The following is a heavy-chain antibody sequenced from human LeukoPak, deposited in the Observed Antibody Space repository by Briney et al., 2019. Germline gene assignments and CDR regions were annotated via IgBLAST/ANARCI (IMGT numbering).Heavy chain of an antibody. V-gene: IGHV4-59*01. CDR2: IYYSGGT. CDR1: GGPINYYY. CDR3: ARETPGAGHFDY. J-gene: IGHJ4*02. D-gene: IGHD7-27*01. Sequence: SETLSLTCTVSGGPINYYYWMWIRQPPGKGLEWIGYIYYSGGTHYNPSLKSRVTMLVDTSKNQFSLKLTAVTAADTAVYYCARETPGAGHFDYWGQGSLVTVSS.